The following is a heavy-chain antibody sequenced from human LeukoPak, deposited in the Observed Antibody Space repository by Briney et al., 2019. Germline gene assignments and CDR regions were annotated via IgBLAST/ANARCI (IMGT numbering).Heavy chain of an antibody. CDR2: ISGSADTT. CDR3: AKWAVVMPLDY. V-gene: IGHV3-23*01. D-gene: IGHD4-23*01. Sequence: GGSLRLSCAASGFTFSSYAMNWVRQAPGKGLEWVSGISGSADTTYYAHSVQGRFIISRDNSKNMMYLQMNSLRAEDTAIYYCAKWAVVMPLDYWGQGTLVTVSS. CDR1: GFTFSSYA. J-gene: IGHJ4*02.